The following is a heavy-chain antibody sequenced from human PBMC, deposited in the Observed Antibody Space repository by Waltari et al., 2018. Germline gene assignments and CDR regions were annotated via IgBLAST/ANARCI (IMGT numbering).Heavy chain of an antibody. CDR2: INAGNGNK. V-gene: IGHV1-3*01. J-gene: IGHJ4*02. CDR1: GYTFPNHG. Sequence: QVHLVQYGAEVKNPGASVKVSCKASGYTFPNHGIHWVRQAPGQRLEWMGWINAGNGNKKYSQKVQDRVTFPRDTSASTAYMEMSSLISEDTAIYYCAKVERSGGYTFGPDFDHWGQGTLVTVSS. D-gene: IGHD5-18*01. CDR3: AKVERSGGYTFGPDFDH.